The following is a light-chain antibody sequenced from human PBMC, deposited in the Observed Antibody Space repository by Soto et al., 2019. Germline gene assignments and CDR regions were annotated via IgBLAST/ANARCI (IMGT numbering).Light chain of an antibody. CDR1: QSVSGY. CDR3: QQRSNWPLT. CDR2: DAS. Sequence: PGETATLSCRASQSVSGYIAWYQQKPGQAPRLLIYDASNRATGIPARFSGSGSGTDFTLTISSLEPEDFEVYYCQQRSNWPLTFGGGTKVDIK. V-gene: IGKV3-11*01. J-gene: IGKJ4*01.